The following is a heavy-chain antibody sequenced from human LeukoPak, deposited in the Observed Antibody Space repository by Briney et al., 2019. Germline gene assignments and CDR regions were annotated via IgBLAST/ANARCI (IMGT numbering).Heavy chain of an antibody. J-gene: IGHJ6*02. CDR3: ARDRDGLDV. V-gene: IGHV3-48*02. D-gene: IGHD3-10*01. CDR1: GFSFSTYS. Sequence: GGSLRLSCATSGFSFSTYSMSWVRQAPGKGLHWLSYISTSSSAISYADSVRGRFTISRDNARNILYLQMDTLRDEDTAVYYCARDRDGLDVWGQGTTVTVSS. CDR2: ISTSSSAI.